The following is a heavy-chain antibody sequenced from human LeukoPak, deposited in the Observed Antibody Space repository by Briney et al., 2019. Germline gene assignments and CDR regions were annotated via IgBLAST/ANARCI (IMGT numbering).Heavy chain of an antibody. J-gene: IGHJ4*02. CDR2: ISATSNYI. CDR3: ARDTSGYTFDD. V-gene: IGHV3-21*01. D-gene: IGHD5-18*01. CDR1: GFTSSSYS. Sequence: GGSLRLSCAASGFTSSSYSMNWVRQAPGKGLEWVSSISATSNYIYYADSGKGRFTISRDNAENSLYLQMNSLRAADTAVYYCARDTSGYTFDDWGQGTLVTVSS.